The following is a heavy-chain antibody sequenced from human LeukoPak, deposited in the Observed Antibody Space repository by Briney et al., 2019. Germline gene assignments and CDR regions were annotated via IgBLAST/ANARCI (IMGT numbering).Heavy chain of an antibody. CDR2: ISSSSSYM. D-gene: IGHD1-26*01. Sequence: PGGSLRLSCAASGFTFSSYSMNWVRQAPGKGLEWVSSISSSSSYMYYADSVKGRFTISRDNAKNSLYLQMNSLRAEDTAVYYCAREWVGATGYFDYWGQGTLVTVSS. CDR3: AREWVGATGYFDY. J-gene: IGHJ4*02. V-gene: IGHV3-21*01. CDR1: GFTFSSYS.